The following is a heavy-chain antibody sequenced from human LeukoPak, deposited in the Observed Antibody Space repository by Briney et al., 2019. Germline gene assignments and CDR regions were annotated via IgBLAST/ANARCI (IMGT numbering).Heavy chain of an antibody. Sequence: SETLSLTCTVSGGSISSSSYYWGWIRQPPGKGLEWIGSIYYSGSTYYNPSLKSRVTISVDTSKNQFSLKLSSVTAADTAVYYCAREDRGASVYYYYYYMDVWGKGTTVTVSS. D-gene: IGHD1-26*01. CDR2: IYYSGST. V-gene: IGHV4-39*07. J-gene: IGHJ6*03. CDR3: AREDRGASVYYYYYYMDV. CDR1: GGSISSSSYY.